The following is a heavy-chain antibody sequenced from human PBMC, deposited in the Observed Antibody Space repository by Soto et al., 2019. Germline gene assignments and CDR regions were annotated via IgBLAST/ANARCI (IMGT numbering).Heavy chain of an antibody. CDR1: GFTFSNAW. CDR2: IKSKTDGGTT. J-gene: IGHJ6*02. V-gene: IGHV3-15*07. D-gene: IGHD3-22*01. CDR3: TTDPHDSTRTYYYGMDV. Sequence: GGSLRLSCAASGFTFSNAWMNWVRQAPGKGLEWVGRIKSKTDGGTTDYAAPVKGRFTISRDDSKNTLYLQMNSLKTEDTAVYYCTTDPHDSTRTYYYGMDVWGQGTTVTVSS.